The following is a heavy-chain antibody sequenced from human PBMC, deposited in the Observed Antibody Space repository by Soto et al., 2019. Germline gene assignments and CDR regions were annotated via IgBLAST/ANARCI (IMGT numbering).Heavy chain of an antibody. CDR3: ARGPITTVVTH. Sequence: PSETLSLTCTVSGGSISSGDYYWSWIRQPPGKGLEWIGYIYYSGSTYYNPSLKSRVTISVDTSKNQFSLKLSSVTAADTAVYYCARGPITTVVTHWAQGTLVTVSS. J-gene: IGHJ4*02. D-gene: IGHD4-17*01. CDR2: IYYSGST. CDR1: GGSISSGDYY. V-gene: IGHV4-30-4*01.